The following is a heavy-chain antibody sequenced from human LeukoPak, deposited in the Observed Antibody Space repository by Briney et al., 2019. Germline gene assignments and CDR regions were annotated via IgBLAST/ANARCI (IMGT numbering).Heavy chain of an antibody. D-gene: IGHD2-15*01. CDR3: ARTPPSGGYCSGGSCSGDY. Sequence: GGSLRLSCAASGFTVSSNYMSWVRQAPGKGLEWVSVIYSGGSTYYAGSVKGRFTISRDNSKNTLYLQMNSLRAEDTAVYYCARTPPSGGYCSGGSCSGDYWGQGTLVTVSS. CDR2: IYSGGST. CDR1: GFTVSSNY. V-gene: IGHV3-53*01. J-gene: IGHJ4*02.